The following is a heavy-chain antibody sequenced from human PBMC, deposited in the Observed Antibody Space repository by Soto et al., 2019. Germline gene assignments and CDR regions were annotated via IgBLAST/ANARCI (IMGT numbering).Heavy chain of an antibody. Sequence: GGSLRLSCTASGFSFSYYWMTWVRQAPGKGLEWVANINQDGSEKYYVDSVKGRFTISRDNAKNSPYLQMNSLRAEDTAVYYCARPRDGYNYYFDYWGQRTLVTVSS. D-gene: IGHD5-12*01. CDR3: ARPRDGYNYYFDY. CDR1: GFSFSYYW. CDR2: INQDGSEK. J-gene: IGHJ4*02. V-gene: IGHV3-7*04.